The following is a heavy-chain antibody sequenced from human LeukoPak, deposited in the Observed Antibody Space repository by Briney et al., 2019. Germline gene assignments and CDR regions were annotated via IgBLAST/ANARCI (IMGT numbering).Heavy chain of an antibody. J-gene: IGHJ6*03. CDR1: GFTFSSYS. V-gene: IGHV3-48*01. D-gene: IGHD2-2*02. CDR3: ARAPDNGSPGIVVVPAAILRGYYYYMDV. Sequence: GGSLRLSCAASGFTFSSYSMNWVRQAPGKGLEWVSYISSSSSTIYYAYSVKGRFTISRDNAKNSLYLQMNSLRAEDTAVYYCARAPDNGSPGIVVVPAAILRGYYYYMDVWGKGTTVTVSS. CDR2: ISSSSSTI.